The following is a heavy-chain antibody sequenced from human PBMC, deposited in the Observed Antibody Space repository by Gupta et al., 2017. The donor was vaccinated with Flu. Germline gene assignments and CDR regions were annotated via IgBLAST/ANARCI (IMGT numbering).Heavy chain of an antibody. CDR3: ARDTYDFWSGYLRL. D-gene: IGHD3-3*01. J-gene: IGHJ4*02. V-gene: IGHV1-2*06. Sequence: QVELLQSGAEVKKPGVSVTVSCRASGYTFSGYYLHWVRQAPGQGLEWLGRLNPNSGRTNFAERFQGRVTMTRDTSISTAYMELKSLTSDDTAIYYCARDTYDFWSGYLRLWGQGTLVIVSS. CDR2: LNPNSGRT. CDR1: GYTFSGYY.